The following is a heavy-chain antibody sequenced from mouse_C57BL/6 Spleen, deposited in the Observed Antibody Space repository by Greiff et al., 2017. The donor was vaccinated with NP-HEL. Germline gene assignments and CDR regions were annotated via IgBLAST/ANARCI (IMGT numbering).Heavy chain of an antibody. Sequence: VQLKESGPGLVKPSQSLSLTCSVTGYSITSSYYWNWIRQFPGNKLEWMGYISYDGSNNYNPSLKNRISITRDTSKNQFFLKLNSVTTEDTATYYCARGDSSYAMDYWGQGTSVTVSS. CDR3: ARGDSSYAMDY. J-gene: IGHJ4*01. V-gene: IGHV3-6*01. CDR2: ISYDGSN. D-gene: IGHD1-1*01. CDR1: GYSITSSYY.